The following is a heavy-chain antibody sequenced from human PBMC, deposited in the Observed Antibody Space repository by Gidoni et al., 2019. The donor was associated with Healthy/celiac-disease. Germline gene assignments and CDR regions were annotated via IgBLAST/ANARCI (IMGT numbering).Heavy chain of an antibody. V-gene: IGHV3-21*01. CDR3: ARDPIVATYYFDY. J-gene: IGHJ4*02. Sequence: EVQLVESGGGLVKPGGSLRLSCAASGFTFSSYSMNWVRQAPGKGLEGVSSISSSSSYIYYAGSVKGRFTISRDNGKNSLYLQMNRLRAEDTAVYYCARDPIVATYYFDYWGQGTLVTVSS. D-gene: IGHD5-12*01. CDR2: ISSSSSYI. CDR1: GFTFSSYS.